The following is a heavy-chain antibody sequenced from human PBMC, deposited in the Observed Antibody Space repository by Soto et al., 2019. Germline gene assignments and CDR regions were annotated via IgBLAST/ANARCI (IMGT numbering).Heavy chain of an antibody. CDR2: VYSSGTT. D-gene: IGHD6-13*01. J-gene: IGHJ2*01. V-gene: IGHV4-4*07. Sequence: PSETLSLTCTVSGGSISSYYWSWIRQPAGKGLEWLGRVYSSGTTNYNPSLKSRVTISVDKSRNQFSLELNSVTAADTAVYYCARVFNIVAAVNYWSFDFWGRGTLVTVSS. CDR1: GGSISSYY. CDR3: ARVFNIVAAVNYWSFDF.